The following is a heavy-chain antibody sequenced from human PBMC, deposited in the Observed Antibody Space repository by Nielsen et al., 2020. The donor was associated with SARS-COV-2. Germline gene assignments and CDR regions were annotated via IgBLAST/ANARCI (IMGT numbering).Heavy chain of an antibody. Sequence: SETLSLTCTVSGGSISSGGYYWGWIRQPPGKGLEWIGSIYYSGSTYYNPSLKSRVTISVDTSKNQFSLKLSSVTAADTAVYYCARQWRNYYYGMDVWGQGTTVTVSS. CDR3: ARQWRNYYYGMDV. CDR1: GGSISSGGYY. CDR2: IYYSGST. V-gene: IGHV4-39*01. D-gene: IGHD5-12*01. J-gene: IGHJ6*02.